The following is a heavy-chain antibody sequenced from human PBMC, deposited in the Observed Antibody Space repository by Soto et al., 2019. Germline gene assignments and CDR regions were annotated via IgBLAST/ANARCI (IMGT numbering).Heavy chain of an antibody. D-gene: IGHD3-10*01. Sequence: GGSLRLSCAASGFTFGEYGMNWVRQVPGKGLEWVSGISWNSVSIGYADSVKGRFTISRDNAKNSLYLQMNSLTTEDTALYYCAKDMVRSRSSGFDYWGQGTLVTVSS. CDR2: ISWNSVSI. CDR1: GFTFGEYG. J-gene: IGHJ4*02. V-gene: IGHV3-9*01. CDR3: AKDMVRSRSSGFDY.